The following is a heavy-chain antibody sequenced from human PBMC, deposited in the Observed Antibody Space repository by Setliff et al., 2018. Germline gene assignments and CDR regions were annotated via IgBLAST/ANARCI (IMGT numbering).Heavy chain of an antibody. CDR3: ARDRGGTAIANWFDR. Sequence: ASVKVSCKVSGYTLTELSMHWVRQAPGKGLEWMGGFDPEDGETIYAQKFQGRVTMTRNTSISTAYMELSSLRSEDTAVYYCARDRGGTAIANWFDRWGQGTLVTVSS. D-gene: IGHD2-21*01. CDR1: GYTLTELS. CDR2: FDPEDGET. J-gene: IGHJ5*02. V-gene: IGHV1-24*01.